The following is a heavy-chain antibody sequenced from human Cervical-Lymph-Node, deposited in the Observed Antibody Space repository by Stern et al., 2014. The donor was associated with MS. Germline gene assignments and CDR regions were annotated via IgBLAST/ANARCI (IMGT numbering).Heavy chain of an antibody. D-gene: IGHD6-13*01. V-gene: IGHV1-69*01. J-gene: IGHJ5*02. CDR2: SVPVFGTP. CDR1: GGTFSKFP. CDR3: ALSSETSDRWYSLGYDL. Sequence: QVQLVQSGAEVTKPGSSVKVSCKASGGTFSKFPSSWVRQAPGQGLEWMGGSVPVFGTPTYAQEFRCRVTITADVSTSTVYMELSSLRSDDTAVYYCALSSETSDRWYSLGYDLWGQGTLVTVSS.